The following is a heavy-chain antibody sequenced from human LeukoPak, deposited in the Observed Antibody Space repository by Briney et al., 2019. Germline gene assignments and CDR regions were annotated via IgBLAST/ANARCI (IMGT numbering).Heavy chain of an antibody. J-gene: IGHJ4*02. Sequence: GGSLRLSCAASGFSFSDYDMNWVRQAPGKGLEWISYISSGSSSTVYYADSVKGRFTISRDNAKNSLYLQMNSLRDDDTAVYYCAGSAVTNLDSWGQGNLVTVSS. CDR2: ISSGSSSTV. V-gene: IGHV3-48*02. D-gene: IGHD4-23*01. CDR3: AGSAVTNLDS. CDR1: GFSFSDYD.